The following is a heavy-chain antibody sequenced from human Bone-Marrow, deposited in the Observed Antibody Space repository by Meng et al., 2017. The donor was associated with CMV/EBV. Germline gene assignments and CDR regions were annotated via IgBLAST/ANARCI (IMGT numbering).Heavy chain of an antibody. CDR1: GYTFTSYD. Sequence: SVKVSCKASGYTFTSYDINWVRQATGQGLEWMGGIIPIFGTANYAQKFQGRVTITTDESTSTAYMELSSLRSEDTAVYYCASGQWLVPNHWGQGTLVTVSS. CDR3: ASGQWLVPNH. CDR2: IIPIFGTA. D-gene: IGHD6-19*01. J-gene: IGHJ5*02. V-gene: IGHV1-69*05.